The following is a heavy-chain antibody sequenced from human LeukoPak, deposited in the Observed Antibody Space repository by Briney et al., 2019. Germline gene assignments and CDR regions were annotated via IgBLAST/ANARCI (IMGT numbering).Heavy chain of an antibody. J-gene: IGHJ4*02. CDR1: GGSISSAGYS. Sequence: SETLSRTCAVSGGSISSAGYSWSWIRQPPGKGLEWIGYIYHSGSTYYNSSLKSRVTISVDRSKNQFSLKLTSVTAADTAVYYCARAPDGYIPDYWGQGTLVTVSS. CDR2: IYHSGST. CDR3: ARAPDGYIPDY. D-gene: IGHD5-24*01. V-gene: IGHV4-30-2*01.